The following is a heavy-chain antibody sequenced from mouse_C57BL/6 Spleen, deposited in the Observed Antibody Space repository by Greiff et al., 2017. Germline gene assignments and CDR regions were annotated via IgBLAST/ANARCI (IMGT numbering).Heavy chain of an antibody. CDR2: IWSGGST. Sequence: QVQLQQSGPGLVQPSQSLSITCTVSGFSLTSYGVHWVRQSPGKGLEWLGVIWSGGSTDYNAAFISRLSISKDNSKSQVFFKMNSLQADDTAIYYCARNPPGNWYFDVWGTGTTVTVSS. CDR3: ARNPPGNWYFDV. CDR1: GFSLTSYG. V-gene: IGHV2-2*01. J-gene: IGHJ1*03. D-gene: IGHD4-1*01.